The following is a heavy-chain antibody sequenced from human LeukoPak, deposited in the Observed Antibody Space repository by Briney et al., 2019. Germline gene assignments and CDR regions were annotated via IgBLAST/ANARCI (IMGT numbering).Heavy chain of an antibody. CDR1: GYTFTGYY. CDR3: AREPPGYSSSSRSPLGY. D-gene: IGHD6-6*01. CDR2: INPNSGGT. J-gene: IGHJ4*02. V-gene: IGHV1-2*02. Sequence: ASVKVSCKASGYTFTGYYMHWVRQAPGQGLEWMGWINPNSGGTNYAQKFQGRVTMTRDTSISTAYMELSRLRSDDTAVYYCAREPPGYSSSSRSPLGYWGQGTLVTVSS.